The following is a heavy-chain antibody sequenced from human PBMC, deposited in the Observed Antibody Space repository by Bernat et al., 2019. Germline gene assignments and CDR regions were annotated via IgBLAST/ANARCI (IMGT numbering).Heavy chain of an antibody. CDR2: IGTAGDT. J-gene: IGHJ4*02. Sequence: EVQLVESGGGLVQPGGSLRLSCAASGFTFSSYDMHWVRQATGKGLEWVSAIGTAGDTYYPGSVKGRFTISRENAKNSLYLQMNSLRAEDTAVYYCARVYGDYDYFDYWGQGTLVTVSS. CDR3: ARVYGDYDYFDY. V-gene: IGHV3-13*04. D-gene: IGHD4-17*01. CDR1: GFTFSSYD.